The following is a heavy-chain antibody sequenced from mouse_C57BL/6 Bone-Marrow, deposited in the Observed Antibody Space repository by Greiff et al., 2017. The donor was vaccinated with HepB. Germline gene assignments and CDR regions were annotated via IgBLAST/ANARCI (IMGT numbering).Heavy chain of an antibody. J-gene: IGHJ3*01. D-gene: IGHD2-4*01. CDR3: ARGDYLFAY. CDR2: IYPGDGDT. V-gene: IGHV1-82*01. CDR1: GYAFSSSW. Sequence: QVQLQHSGPELVKPGASVKISCKASGYAFSSSWMNWVKQRPGKGLEWIGRIYPGDGDTNYNGKFKGKATLTADKSSSTAYMQLSSLTSEDSAVYFCARGDYLFAYWGQGTLVTVSA.